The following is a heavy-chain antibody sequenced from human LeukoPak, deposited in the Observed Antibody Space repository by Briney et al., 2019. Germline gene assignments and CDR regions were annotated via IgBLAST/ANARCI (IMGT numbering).Heavy chain of an antibody. Sequence: SETLSLTCTVSGGSISNYYWSWIRQPPGKGLEWIGYIYYSGSTNYNPSLKSRVTISVDMSKNQFSLTLSSVTAADTAVYYCAKWRGMITFGGVIVPFDYWGQGTLVTVSS. CDR2: IYYSGST. CDR3: AKWRGMITFGGVIVPFDY. J-gene: IGHJ4*02. CDR1: GGSISNYY. D-gene: IGHD3-16*02. V-gene: IGHV4-59*08.